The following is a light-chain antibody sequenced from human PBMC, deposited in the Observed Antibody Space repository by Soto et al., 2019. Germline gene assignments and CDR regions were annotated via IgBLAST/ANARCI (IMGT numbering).Light chain of an antibody. V-gene: IGKV3-15*01. Sequence: EIVMTQSPDIVSVSPGERATLSCRASQSVSSNLAWYQQKPGQAPRLLISGTFTRAAGIPARFSGDRSGTDFTLTISSLQSEDLGVYYCQQYNDGIAFGGGTKVEIK. J-gene: IGKJ4*01. CDR2: GTF. CDR1: QSVSSN. CDR3: QQYNDGIA.